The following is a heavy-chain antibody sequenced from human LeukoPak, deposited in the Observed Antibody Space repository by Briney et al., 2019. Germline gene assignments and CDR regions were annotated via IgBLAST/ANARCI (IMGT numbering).Heavy chain of an antibody. CDR3: ARQHFDY. V-gene: IGHV4-38-2*01. Sequence: PSETLSLTCAVSGYSISSNYYRGWIRQPPGKGLEWIGCFRHSGNTYYNPSLKSRVTISVDTSKNQFSLKLSSVTAADTAVYYCARQHFDYWGQGALVTVSS. CDR1: GYSISSNYY. CDR2: FRHSGNT. J-gene: IGHJ4*02.